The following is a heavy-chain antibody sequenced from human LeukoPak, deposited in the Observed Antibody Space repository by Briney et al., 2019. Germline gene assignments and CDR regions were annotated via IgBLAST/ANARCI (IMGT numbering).Heavy chain of an antibody. CDR3: ARGGSCTNGVCDTSY. Sequence: PSETLSLTCTVSGYSISSSYYWGWIRQPPGKGLEWIGSIYYSGSTYYNPSLKSRVTISVDTSKNQFSLKLSSVTAADTAVYYCARGGSCTNGVCDTSYWGQGTLVTVSS. J-gene: IGHJ4*02. D-gene: IGHD2-8*01. CDR1: GYSISSSYY. CDR2: IYYSGST. V-gene: IGHV4-38-2*02.